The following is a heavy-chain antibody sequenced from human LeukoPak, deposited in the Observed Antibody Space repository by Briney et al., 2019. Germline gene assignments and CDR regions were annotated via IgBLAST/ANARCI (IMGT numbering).Heavy chain of an antibody. CDR2: INHSGGT. D-gene: IGHD1-26*01. Sequence: PSETLSLTCAVYGGSFSGYYWSWIRQPPGKGLEWIGEINHSGGTNYNPSLKSRVTISVDTSKNQFSLKLSSVTAADTAVYYCARVSPYRPFDYWGQGTLVTVSS. CDR1: GGSFSGYY. J-gene: IGHJ4*02. V-gene: IGHV4-34*01. CDR3: ARVSPYRPFDY.